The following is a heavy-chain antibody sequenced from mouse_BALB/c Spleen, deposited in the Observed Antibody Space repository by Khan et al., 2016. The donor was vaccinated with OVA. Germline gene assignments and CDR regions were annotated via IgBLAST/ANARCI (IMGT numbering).Heavy chain of an antibody. CDR2: IYPGSGTT. CDR3: AKNYASWFAY. J-gene: IGHJ3*01. CDR1: GYTFTDYV. D-gene: IGHD1-1*02. V-gene: IGHV1-77*01. Sequence: QVQLQQSGPELMKPGASVNISCKASGYTFTDYVINWVKQRTGHGLEWIGEIYPGSGTTYYNEKFKGKATLTADKSSNTAYMQLSSLTSEDSAVYLCAKNYASWFAYWGQGTLVTVSA.